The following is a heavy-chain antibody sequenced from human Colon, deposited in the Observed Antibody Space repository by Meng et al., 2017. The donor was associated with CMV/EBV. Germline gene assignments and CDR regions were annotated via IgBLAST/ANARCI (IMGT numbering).Heavy chain of an antibody. CDR2: IYSGGDDT. J-gene: IGHJ6*02. D-gene: IGHD3-10*01. Sequence: GGSLRLSCATSGFTFSTYAMSWVRQAPGKGLEWVSLIYSGGDDTYYADSVKGRFTISRDNAKNMLYLQMNSLRAEDTAVYYCASSRGPGGYFYGMDTWGQGTTVTVS. CDR3: ASSRGPGGYFYGMDT. V-gene: IGHV3-23*03. CDR1: GFTFSTYA.